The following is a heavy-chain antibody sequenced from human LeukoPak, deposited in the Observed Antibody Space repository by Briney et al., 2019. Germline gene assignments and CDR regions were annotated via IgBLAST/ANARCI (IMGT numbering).Heavy chain of an antibody. CDR2: IRYDGSNK. J-gene: IGHJ4*02. D-gene: IGHD3-3*01. CDR3: ARVSSRFLEWLPYFDY. Sequence: PGGSLRLSCAASGFTFSSYGMHWVRQAPGKGLEWVAFIRYDGSNKYYADSVKGRFTISRDNSKNTLYLQMNSLRAEDTAVYYCARVSSRFLEWLPYFDYWGQGTLVTVSS. V-gene: IGHV3-30*02. CDR1: GFTFSSYG.